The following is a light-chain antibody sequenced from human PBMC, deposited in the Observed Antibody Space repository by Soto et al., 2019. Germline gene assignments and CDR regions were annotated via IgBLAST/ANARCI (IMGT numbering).Light chain of an antibody. V-gene: IGKV4-1*01. J-gene: IGKJ2*01. Sequence: DIVMTQSPDSLAVSLGERATINCKSSQSVLYSSNNKNYLAWYQQRPGKPPKLLIYWASTRESGVPDRFSGSGSGTDFTLTITSLQAEDVAVYYCQQYESTPPTFGQGTKSEIK. CDR3: QQYESTPPT. CDR1: QSVLYSSNNKNY. CDR2: WAS.